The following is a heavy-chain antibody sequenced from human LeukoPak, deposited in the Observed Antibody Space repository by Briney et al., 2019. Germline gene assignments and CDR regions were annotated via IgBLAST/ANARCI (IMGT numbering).Heavy chain of an antibody. D-gene: IGHD2-2*01. J-gene: IGHJ5*02. CDR1: GFTFSSYA. Sequence: GGSLRLSCAASGFTFSSYAITWVRQAPGKGLEWVSAVSSNGAKTYYADSVKGRFTISRDNSKNTLYLQMNSLRAEDTAVYYCAKLPSGVVPAGWRDWFDPWGQGTLVTVSS. CDR2: VSSNGAKT. CDR3: AKLPSGVVPAGWRDWFDP. V-gene: IGHV3-23*01.